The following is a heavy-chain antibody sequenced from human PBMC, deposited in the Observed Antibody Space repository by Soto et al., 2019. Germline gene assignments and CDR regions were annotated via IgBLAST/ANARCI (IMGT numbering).Heavy chain of an antibody. CDR1: GFTFSSYG. CDR3: ARDRTDYEAHFDY. D-gene: IGHD4-17*01. J-gene: IGHJ4*02. V-gene: IGHV3-33*01. Sequence: GGSLRLSCAASGFTFSSYGMHWVRQAPGKGLEWVAVIWYDGSNKYYADSVKGRFTISRDNSKNTLYLQMNSLRAEDTAVYYCARDRTDYEAHFDYWGQGTLVTVSS. CDR2: IWYDGSNK.